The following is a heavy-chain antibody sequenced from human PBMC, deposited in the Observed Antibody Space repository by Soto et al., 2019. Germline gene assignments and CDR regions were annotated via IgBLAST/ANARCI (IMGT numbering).Heavy chain of an antibody. CDR1: GGSISSGDYY. Sequence: SETLSLTCTVSGGSISSGDYYWSWIRQPPGKGLEWIGYIYYSGSTYYNPSLKSRVTISVDTSKNQFSLKLSSVTAADTAVYYCSCFLDMIGWRYERRPTDYIREVWGQGTT. D-gene: IGHD6-19*01. J-gene: IGHJ6*01. V-gene: IGHV4-30-4*01. CDR2: IYYSGST. CDR3: SCFLDMIGWRYERRPTDYIREV.